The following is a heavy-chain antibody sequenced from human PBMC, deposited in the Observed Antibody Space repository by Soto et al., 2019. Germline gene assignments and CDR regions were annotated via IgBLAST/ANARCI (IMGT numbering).Heavy chain of an antibody. Sequence: GGSLRLSCTASGFTFGDYAMSWVRQAPGKGLEWVGFIRSKAYGGTTEYAASVKGRLTISRDDSKSIAYLKMNSLKTEETAVYYCTRERITIFGVVIPSHHWGQGKLATVSS. CDR2: IRSKAYGGTT. D-gene: IGHD3-3*01. J-gene: IGHJ5*02. V-gene: IGHV3-49*04. CDR1: GFTFGDYA. CDR3: TRERITIFGVVIPSHH.